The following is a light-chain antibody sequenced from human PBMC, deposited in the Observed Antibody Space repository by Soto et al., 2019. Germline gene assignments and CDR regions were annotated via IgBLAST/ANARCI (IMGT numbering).Light chain of an antibody. CDR3: QQYYTYQIS. J-gene: IGKJ5*01. CDR2: AAS. CDR1: QGISSY. V-gene: IGKV1-16*02. Sequence: EIQMTQSPSSLSASVGDRVTITCRASQGISSYLAWFQQKPGKAPKSLIYAASTLQSGVPSKFRGTGSWTDLTVAVSSLQPEDFATYYCQQYYTYQISVGQGTRLEIK.